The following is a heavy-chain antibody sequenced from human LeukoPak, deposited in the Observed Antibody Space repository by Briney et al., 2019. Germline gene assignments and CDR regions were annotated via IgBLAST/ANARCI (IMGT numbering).Heavy chain of an antibody. D-gene: IGHD6-19*01. V-gene: IGHV4-59*01. CDR2: IYYSGST. J-gene: IGHJ6*02. Sequence: SETLSLTCTVSGGSISSYYWSWIRQPPGKGLEWIGYIYYSGSTNYNPSLKSRVTISVDTSKNQFSLKLSSVTAADTAVYYGARDSLVAVAATWSYYYYGMDVWGQGTTVTVSS. CDR1: GGSISSYY. CDR3: ARDSLVAVAATWSYYYYGMDV.